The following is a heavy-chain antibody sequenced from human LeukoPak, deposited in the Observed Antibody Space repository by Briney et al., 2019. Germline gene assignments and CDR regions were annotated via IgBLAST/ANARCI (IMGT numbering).Heavy chain of an antibody. CDR1: GGSISGSSYY. CDR3: ARVAAGTSL. Sequence: SETLSLTCTVSGGSISGSSYYWGWIRQPPGKGLEWIGYIYYSGSTNYNPSLKSRVTISVDTSKNQFSLKLSSVTAADTAVYYCARVAAGTSLWGQGTLVTVSS. CDR2: IYYSGST. J-gene: IGHJ4*02. V-gene: IGHV4-61*05. D-gene: IGHD6-13*01.